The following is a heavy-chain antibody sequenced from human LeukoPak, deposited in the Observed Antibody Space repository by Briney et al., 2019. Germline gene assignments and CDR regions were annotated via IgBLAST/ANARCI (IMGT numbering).Heavy chain of an antibody. Sequence: PGGSLRLSCAASGFTFSSYWMHWVRQAPGKGLVWVSRINSDGSSTSYADSVKGRCTISRDNAKNTLYLQMNSLRAEDTAAYYCARVSPEGDYDYWGQGTLVTVSS. D-gene: IGHD4-17*01. J-gene: IGHJ4*02. CDR2: INSDGSST. V-gene: IGHV3-74*01. CDR1: GFTFSSYW. CDR3: ARVSPEGDYDY.